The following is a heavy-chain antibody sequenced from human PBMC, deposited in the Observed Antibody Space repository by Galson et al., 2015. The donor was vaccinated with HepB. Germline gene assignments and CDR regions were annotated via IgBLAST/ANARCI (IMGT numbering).Heavy chain of an antibody. CDR3: ARQAYCGGDCYPGDAFDI. Sequence: QSGAEVKKPGESLKISCKGSGYSFTSYWIGWVRQMPGKGLEWIGIIHPGDSDSRYSPSFQGQVTISADKSISTAYLQWSSLKASDTAMYYCARQAYCGGDCYPGDAFDIWGQGTMVTVSS. V-gene: IGHV5-51*01. D-gene: IGHD2-21*02. J-gene: IGHJ3*02. CDR1: GYSFTSYW. CDR2: IHPGDSDS.